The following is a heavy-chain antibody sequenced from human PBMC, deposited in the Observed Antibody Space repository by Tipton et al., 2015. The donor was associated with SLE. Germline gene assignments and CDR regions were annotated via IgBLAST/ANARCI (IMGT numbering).Heavy chain of an antibody. CDR1: GGSFSEYD. CDR2: IDHSGRS. CDR3: ADSGYFNRWIDH. J-gene: IGHJ4*02. D-gene: IGHD3-22*01. V-gene: IGHV4-34*10. Sequence: TLSLTCAVNGGSFSEYDWSWIRQSPGKGLEWIGEIDHSGRSSYNPSLQSRLTVSVDTSKNHFSLKLTSVTAADTAVYYCADSGYFNRWIDHWGQGTLVTVSS.